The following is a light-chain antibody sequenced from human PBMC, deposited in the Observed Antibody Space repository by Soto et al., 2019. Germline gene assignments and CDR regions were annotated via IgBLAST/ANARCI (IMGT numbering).Light chain of an antibody. V-gene: IGKV1-9*01. CDR1: QGIRSY. J-gene: IGKJ1*01. CDR2: AAS. Sequence: DLQMTQSPSSLSASVGDRVAITCRASQGIRSYLAWYQQKPGEAPKLLIYAASTLQSGVPSRFSGSGSGTDFTLTISCLQSEDFATYYCQQYYSYPRTFGQGTKVDIK. CDR3: QQYYSYPRT.